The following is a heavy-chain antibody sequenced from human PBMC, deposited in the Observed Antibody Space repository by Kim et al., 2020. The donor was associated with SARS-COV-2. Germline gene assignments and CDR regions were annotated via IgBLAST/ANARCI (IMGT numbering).Heavy chain of an antibody. CDR2: IVTAGDT. Sequence: GGSLRLSCAASGFTFSSYEMHWVRQATGKGLEWVSVIVTAGDTYYPGSVKGRFTISRENAKNSLYLQMNSLRAGDTAVYYCTRGEPGYHSSGRGGFGDY. V-gene: IGHV3-13*04. D-gene: IGHD3-22*01. CDR3: TRGEPGYHSSGRGGFGDY. J-gene: IGHJ4*01. CDR1: GFTFSSYE.